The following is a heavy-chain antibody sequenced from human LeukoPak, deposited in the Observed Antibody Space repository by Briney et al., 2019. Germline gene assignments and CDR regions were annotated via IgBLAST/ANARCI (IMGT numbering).Heavy chain of an antibody. CDR2: IYYSGST. Sequence: SETLSLTCTVSGGSISSSSYYWGWIRQPPGKGLEWIGSIYYSGSTYYNPSLKSRVTISVDTSKNQFSLKLSSVTAADTAVYYCARVSPRDYDSSGYYLDYWGQGTLVTVSS. D-gene: IGHD3-22*01. CDR1: GGSISSSSYY. J-gene: IGHJ4*02. V-gene: IGHV4-39*07. CDR3: ARVSPRDYDSSGYYLDY.